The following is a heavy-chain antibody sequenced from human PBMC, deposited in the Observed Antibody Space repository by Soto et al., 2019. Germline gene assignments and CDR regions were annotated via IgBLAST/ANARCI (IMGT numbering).Heavy chain of an antibody. CDR1: GGSFDGYY. CDR3: ERGVASWSGYLF. D-gene: IGHD3-3*01. J-gene: IGHJ4*02. CDR2: IHHSGST. V-gene: IGHV4-34*01. Sequence: PSETLSLTCALYGGSFDGYYWSWIRQSPGKGLEWIGEIHHSGSTKYNPSLKSRVSLSVDTSTKQFSLKMTSMTAADRGVYYCERGVASWSGYLFWGQGTPVTVSS.